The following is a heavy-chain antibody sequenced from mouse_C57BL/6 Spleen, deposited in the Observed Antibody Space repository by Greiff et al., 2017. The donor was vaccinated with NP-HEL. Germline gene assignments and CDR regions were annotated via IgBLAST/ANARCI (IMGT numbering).Heavy chain of an antibody. V-gene: IGHV2-6-1*01. Sequence: QVQLQQSGPGLVAPSQSLSITCTVSGFSLTSYGVHWVRQPPGKGLEWLVVIWSDGSTTYNSALKSRLSISKDNSKSQVFLKMNSLQTDDTAMYYCARHRVYYSNYYAMDYWGQGTSVTVSS. CDR1: GFSLTSYG. D-gene: IGHD2-5*01. CDR2: IWSDGST. CDR3: ARHRVYYSNYYAMDY. J-gene: IGHJ4*01.